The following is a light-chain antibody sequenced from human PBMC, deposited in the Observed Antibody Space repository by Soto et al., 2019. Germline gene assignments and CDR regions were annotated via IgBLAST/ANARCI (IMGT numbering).Light chain of an antibody. Sequence: EIVLTQSPGTLSLSPGERATLSCRASQSVSSSYLAWYQQKPAQAPRLLIYGASSRATGIPDRFSGIGSGTDFTLTLSRREPEDFAVYYCQQYGSSPITFGQGTRLEIK. CDR1: QSVSSSY. J-gene: IGKJ5*01. V-gene: IGKV3-20*01. CDR2: GAS. CDR3: QQYGSSPIT.